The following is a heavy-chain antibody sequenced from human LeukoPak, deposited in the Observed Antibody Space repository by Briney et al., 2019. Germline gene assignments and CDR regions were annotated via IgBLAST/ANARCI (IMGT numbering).Heavy chain of an antibody. J-gene: IGHJ5*02. CDR2: INPNSGDT. D-gene: IGHD3-22*01. V-gene: IGHV1-2*02. CDR1: GYTFIGYY. CDR3: ARTDPVVVIVPGWFDP. Sequence: ASVKVSCKASGYTFIGYYIHWVRQATGHGLEWMGWINPNSGDTKYAQKFQGRVTMTRDTSISTAYMEMSRVTSDDTAVYYCARTDPVVVIVPGWFDPWGQGTLVTVSS.